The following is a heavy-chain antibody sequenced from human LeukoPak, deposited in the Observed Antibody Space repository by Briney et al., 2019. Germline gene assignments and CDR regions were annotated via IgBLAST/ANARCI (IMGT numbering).Heavy chain of an antibody. D-gene: IGHD4-17*01. Sequence: APVKVSCKASGYSFSDNYMHWVRQAAGQGLEWMGWINPNTGDTDYAQKFQGRVTMTRDASIGTAYLDLSRLRTDDTALYYCAREVYGDSSFDFWGQGTLLTVSS. CDR1: GYSFSDNY. V-gene: IGHV1-2*02. CDR2: INPNTGDT. J-gene: IGHJ4*02. CDR3: AREVYGDSSFDF.